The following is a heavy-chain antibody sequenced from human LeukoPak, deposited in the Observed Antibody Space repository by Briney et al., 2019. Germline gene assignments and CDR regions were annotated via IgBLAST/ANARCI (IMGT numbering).Heavy chain of an antibody. CDR3: ARWYSSGWYSDY. CDR1: GFSLSTYS. D-gene: IGHD6-19*01. J-gene: IGHJ4*02. Sequence: GGSLRLSCAASGFSLSTYSMIWVRQAPGKGLEWVSSVSGTSEYIYYADSVRGRFTISRDNAKNTVYLQMNSLRAEDTAVYYCARWYSSGWYSDYWGQGTLVTVSS. CDR2: VSGTSEYI. V-gene: IGHV3-21*06.